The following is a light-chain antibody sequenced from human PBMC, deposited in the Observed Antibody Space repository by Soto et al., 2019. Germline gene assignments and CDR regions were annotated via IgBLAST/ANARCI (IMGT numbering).Light chain of an antibody. CDR2: PAS. CDR3: QQSDSYPYT. J-gene: IGKJ2*01. V-gene: IGKV1-39*01. CDR1: QSITNY. Sequence: DIQMTQSPSSLSVSVGDRVTITCRASQSITNYLNWYQQKPGKAPKLLVYPASSLQSGVPSRFSGNGSGTDFTLTISSLQPEDFASYYCQQSDSYPYTFGQGTKLEIK.